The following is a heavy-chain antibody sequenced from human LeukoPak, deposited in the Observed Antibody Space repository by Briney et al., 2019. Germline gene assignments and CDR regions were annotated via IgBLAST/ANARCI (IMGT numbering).Heavy chain of an antibody. J-gene: IGHJ4*02. CDR2: INHSGST. CDR3: ALVNSSSGRFDY. V-gene: IGHV4-39*07. CDR1: GDSISSTNYY. Sequence: SETLSLTCTVSGDSISSTNYYWGWIRQPPGKGLEWIGEINHSGSTNYNPSLKSRVTISVDTSKNQFSLKLSSVTAADTAVYYCALVNSSSGRFDYWGQGTLVTVSS. D-gene: IGHD3-22*01.